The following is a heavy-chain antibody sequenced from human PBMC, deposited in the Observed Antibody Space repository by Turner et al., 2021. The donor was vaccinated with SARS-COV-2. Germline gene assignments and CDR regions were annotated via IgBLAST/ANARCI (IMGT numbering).Heavy chain of an antibody. Sequence: QVQLLQPGAEVKKPGAPLKVPCKAPGTTFTGYYMHWVRQAPGQGLEWMGWINPNSDGTNYAQKCQGRVTMTRDTSISTAYMDLSRLRSDDTAVYYCAREGAPVSSSSRVWFDPWGQGTLVTVSS. D-gene: IGHD6-6*01. V-gene: IGHV1-2*02. CDR2: INPNSDGT. CDR1: GTTFTGYY. CDR3: AREGAPVSSSSRVWFDP. J-gene: IGHJ5*02.